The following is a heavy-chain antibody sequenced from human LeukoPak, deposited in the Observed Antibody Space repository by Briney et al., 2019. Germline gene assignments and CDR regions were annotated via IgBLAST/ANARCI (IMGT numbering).Heavy chain of an antibody. CDR3: ARDDGFVVVPAAYKFSRFDP. J-gene: IGHJ5*02. Sequence: GASVKVSCKASGYTFTGYYMHWVRQAPGQGLEWMGWINPNSGGTNYAQKFQGRVTMTRDTSISTAYMELSRLRSDDTAVYYCARDDGFVVVPAAYKFSRFDPWGQGTLVTVSS. D-gene: IGHD2-2*01. CDR2: INPNSGGT. V-gene: IGHV1-2*02. CDR1: GYTFTGYY.